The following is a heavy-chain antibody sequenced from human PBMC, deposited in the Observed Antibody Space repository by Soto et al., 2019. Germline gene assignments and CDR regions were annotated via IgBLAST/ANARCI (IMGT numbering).Heavy chain of an antibody. CDR1: GYTFTSYA. Sequence: EASVKVSCKASGYTFTSYAMHWVRQAPGQRLEWMGWINAGNGNTKYSQKFQGRVTITRDTSASTAYMELSSLRSEDTAVYYCARVGYRYSSGWYGSDAFDIWGQGTMVTVSS. CDR3: ARVGYRYSSGWYGSDAFDI. CDR2: INAGNGNT. D-gene: IGHD6-19*01. J-gene: IGHJ3*02. V-gene: IGHV1-3*01.